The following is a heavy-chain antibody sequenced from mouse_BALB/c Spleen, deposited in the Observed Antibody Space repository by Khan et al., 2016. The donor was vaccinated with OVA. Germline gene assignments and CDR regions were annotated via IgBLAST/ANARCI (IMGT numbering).Heavy chain of an antibody. CDR1: GYTFTSHW. Sequence: VQLVESGAELVKAGASVKMSCKASGYTFTSHWMHWVKQRLGQGLEWFAETNPTNGRTYYNEKFKSKATLTVDKSSSTAYMLLSGPTFEDSAVYYCARIKKIVATYFDYWGQGTTLTVSS. D-gene: IGHD1-1*01. CDR3: ARIKKIVATYFDY. J-gene: IGHJ2*01. CDR2: TNPTNGRT. V-gene: IGHV1S81*02.